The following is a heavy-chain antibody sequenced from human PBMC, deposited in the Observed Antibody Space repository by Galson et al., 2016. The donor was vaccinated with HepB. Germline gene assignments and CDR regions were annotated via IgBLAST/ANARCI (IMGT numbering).Heavy chain of an antibody. D-gene: IGHD3-10*01. J-gene: IGHJ5*02. CDR3: ARDRSYYGSGSFYP. Sequence: ETLSLTCAVSGGSLSSSNWWNWVRQSPGKGLEWIGEISHSGRPTYNPSLKSRVTISVDTSKNQFSLKLSSVTAADTAVYYCARDRSYYGSGSFYPWGQGTLVTVSS. V-gene: IGHV4-4*02. CDR1: GGSLSSSNW. CDR2: ISHSGRP.